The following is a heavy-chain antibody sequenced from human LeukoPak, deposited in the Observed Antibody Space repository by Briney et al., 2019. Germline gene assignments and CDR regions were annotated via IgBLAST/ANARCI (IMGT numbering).Heavy chain of an antibody. J-gene: IGHJ4*02. CDR3: TTGNWGPY. D-gene: IGHD7-27*01. Sequence: PGGSLRRSCAASGFTFSDAWMNWVRQAPGKGLEWVGRIKRKTDGGTTDYAAPVKGRFTISRDDSKNTLYLQMNSLKTEDTAVYYCTTGNWGPYWGQGTLVTVSS. CDR1: GFTFSDAW. CDR2: IKRKTDGGTT. V-gene: IGHV3-15*07.